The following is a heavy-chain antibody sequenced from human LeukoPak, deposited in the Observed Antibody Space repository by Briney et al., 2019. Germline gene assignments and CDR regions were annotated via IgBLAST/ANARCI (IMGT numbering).Heavy chain of an antibody. D-gene: IGHD3-9*01. V-gene: IGHV4-38-2*01. J-gene: IGHJ4*02. Sequence: SETPSLTCAVSGYSISSGYYWGWIRQPPGKGLEWIGSIYHSGSTYYNPSLKSRVTISVDTSKNQFSLKLSSVTAADTAVYYCARGRRYFDWYPFDYWGQGTLVTVSS. CDR2: IYHSGST. CDR3: ARGRRYFDWYPFDY. CDR1: GYSISSGYY.